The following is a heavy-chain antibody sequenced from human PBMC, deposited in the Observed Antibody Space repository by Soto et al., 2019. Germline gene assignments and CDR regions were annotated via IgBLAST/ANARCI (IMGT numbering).Heavy chain of an antibody. D-gene: IGHD3-3*01. Sequence: SETLCLTCAVSGGSISSGGYYWSWIRQPPGKGLEWIGYIYYSGSTYYNPSLKSRVTISVDTSKNQFSLKLSSVTAADTAVYYCARDLGRFLEWSKRYYYYYGMDVWGQGTTVTVSS. V-gene: IGHV4-30-4*01. CDR1: GGSISSGGYY. J-gene: IGHJ6*02. CDR2: IYYSGST. CDR3: ARDLGRFLEWSKRYYYYYGMDV.